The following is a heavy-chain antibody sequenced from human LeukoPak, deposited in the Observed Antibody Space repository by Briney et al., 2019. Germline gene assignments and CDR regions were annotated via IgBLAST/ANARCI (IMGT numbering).Heavy chain of an antibody. CDR2: IYPADSST. V-gene: IGHV5-51*01. Sequence: GESLKISCNASGYSFTTYWIGWVRQAPEKGLEWMGIIYPADSSTEYSPSFQGQVTISVDKSVNTAYLQWSRLKASDTATYYCARHPESGYTGSESDFWGQGTLVIVSS. J-gene: IGHJ4*02. CDR3: ARHPESGYTGSESDF. CDR1: GYSFTTYW. D-gene: IGHD5-12*01.